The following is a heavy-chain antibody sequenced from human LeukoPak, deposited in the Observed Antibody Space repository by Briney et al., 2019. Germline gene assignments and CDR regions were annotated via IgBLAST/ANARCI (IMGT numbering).Heavy chain of an antibody. Sequence: KPSETLSLTCTVSGGSISSGDYYWSWIRQPPGKGLEWIGYIHYSGSTFHYNPSLKSRVNISVDTSKNQFSLRLSSMTAVDTAVYYCASTNCSSASCYGANWFDPWGQGTLVTVSS. D-gene: IGHD2-2*01. CDR1: GGSISSGDYY. CDR3: ASTNCSSASCYGANWFDP. J-gene: IGHJ5*02. V-gene: IGHV4-30-4*08. CDR2: IHYSGST.